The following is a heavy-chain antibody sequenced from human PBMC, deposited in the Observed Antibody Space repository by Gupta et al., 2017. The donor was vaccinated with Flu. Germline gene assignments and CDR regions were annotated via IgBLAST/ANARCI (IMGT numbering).Heavy chain of an antibody. CDR2: INSVDGNT. D-gene: IGHD2-8*01. V-gene: IGHV1-3*01. Sequence: AMHWVRQAPGQRLEWMGWINSVDGNTKYSQNFQGRVTITKDTPACTAYMELSSLRSEDTAVYYCSGGAAYGSNDVCSWGYYFEYWGQGTLVTVSS. J-gene: IGHJ4*02. CDR3: SGGAAYGSNDVCSWGYYFEY. CDR1: A.